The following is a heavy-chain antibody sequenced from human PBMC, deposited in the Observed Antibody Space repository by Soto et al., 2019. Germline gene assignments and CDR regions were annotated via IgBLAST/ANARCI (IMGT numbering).Heavy chain of an antibody. Sequence: SQTLSLTCAIFGDSLSSNSAIWNWFRQSPSRGLEWLGRTYYTSKWYIDYAVSVKSRISINPDTSNNQVSLQLNSVTPEDTALYYCARVYSSGWSFYYGTDVWGQGTTVTVSS. CDR1: GDSLSSNSAI. CDR2: TYYTSKWYI. J-gene: IGHJ6*02. D-gene: IGHD6-19*01. V-gene: IGHV6-1*01. CDR3: ARVYSSGWSFYYGTDV.